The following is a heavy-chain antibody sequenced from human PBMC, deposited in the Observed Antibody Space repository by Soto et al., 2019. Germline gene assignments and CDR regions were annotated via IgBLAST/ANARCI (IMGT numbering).Heavy chain of an antibody. CDR3: AKQAPYSNSWYEIDH. CDR2: ISGSGDST. J-gene: IGHJ4*02. D-gene: IGHD6-13*01. CDR1: GFTFSSYG. Sequence: EVQLLESGGGLVQPGGSLRLSCAVSGFTFSSYGINWVRQAPGKGLEWVSGISGSGDSTHYADSVKGRFTISRDNSKNTLYLQMNSLRAEDTAVYYCAKQAPYSNSWYEIDHWGQGTLVTVSS. V-gene: IGHV3-23*01.